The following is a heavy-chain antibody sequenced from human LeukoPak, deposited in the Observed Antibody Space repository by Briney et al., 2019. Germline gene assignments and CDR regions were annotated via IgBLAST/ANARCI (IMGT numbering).Heavy chain of an antibody. CDR2: IYYSGST. CDR3: ARFGYSSSWFQFDY. J-gene: IGHJ4*02. V-gene: IGHV4-59*11. CDR1: GGSISSHY. D-gene: IGHD6-13*01. Sequence: PSETLSLICTVSGGSISSHYWSWIRQPPGKGLEWIGYIYYSGSTNYNPSLKSRVTISVDTSKNQFSLKLSSVTAADTAVYYCARFGYSSSWFQFDYWGQGTLVTVSS.